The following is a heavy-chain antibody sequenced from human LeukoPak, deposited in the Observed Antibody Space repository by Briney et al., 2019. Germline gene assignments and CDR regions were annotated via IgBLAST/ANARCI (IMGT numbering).Heavy chain of an antibody. V-gene: IGHV1-18*01. CDR2: ISVYNGNT. J-gene: IGHJ4*02. D-gene: IGHD2-2*01. Sequence: EASVKVSCKASRYAFTNYAISWVRQAPGQGLEWMGGISVYNGNTNYAQKLQGRVTMTADTSTTTAYMELRSLRSDDTAVYYCARGYCSSATCRHFDYWGQGALVTVSS. CDR1: RYAFTNYA. CDR3: ARGYCSSATCRHFDY.